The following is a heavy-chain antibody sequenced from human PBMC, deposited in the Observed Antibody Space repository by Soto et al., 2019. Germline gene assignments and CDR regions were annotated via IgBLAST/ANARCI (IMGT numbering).Heavy chain of an antibody. J-gene: IGHJ6*02. V-gene: IGHV3-7*01. CDR3: AREPGIAVAGPSYGMDV. D-gene: IGHD6-19*01. Sequence: GSLRLACAASGFTFSSYWMSWVRQAPGKGLEWVANIKQDGSEKYYVDSVKGRFTISRDNAKNSLYLQMSSLRAEDTAVYYCAREPGIAVAGPSYGMDVWGQGTTVTVYS. CDR2: IKQDGSEK. CDR1: GFTFSSYW.